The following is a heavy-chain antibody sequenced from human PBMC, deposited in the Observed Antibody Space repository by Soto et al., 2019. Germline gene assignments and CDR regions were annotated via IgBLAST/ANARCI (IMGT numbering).Heavy chain of an antibody. Sequence: GASVKVSCKASGYTFTNYGISWVRQAPGQGLEWMAWISVYNGNTNYAQKLQGRFAITSDTSTNTAYMELRSLRSDDTAVYYCARDRVRGSSWYPFAYWGQGTLVTVSS. D-gene: IGHD6-13*01. CDR3: ARDRVRGSSWYPFAY. V-gene: IGHV1-18*01. J-gene: IGHJ4*02. CDR2: ISVYNGNT. CDR1: GYTFTNYG.